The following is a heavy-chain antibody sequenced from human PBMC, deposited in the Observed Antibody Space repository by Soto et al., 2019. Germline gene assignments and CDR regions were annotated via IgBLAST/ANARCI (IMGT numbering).Heavy chain of an antibody. J-gene: IGHJ4*02. V-gene: IGHV1-18*01. CDR3: AKERGYSYGYDY. Sequence: ASVKVSCKASDYTFSRYGISWVRQAPGQGLEWMGGISASNGNTNYAQKLQGRVTMTTDASTSTAYMELRSLRSDDTAVYYCAKERGYSYGYDYWGQGTLVTVSS. CDR1: DYTFSRYG. D-gene: IGHD5-18*01. CDR2: ISASNGNT.